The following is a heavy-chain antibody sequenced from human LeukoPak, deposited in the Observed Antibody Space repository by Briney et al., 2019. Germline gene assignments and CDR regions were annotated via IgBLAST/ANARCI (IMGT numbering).Heavy chain of an antibody. J-gene: IGHJ4*02. CDR2: ISAYNGNT. CDR1: GYTFTSYG. V-gene: IGHV1-18*01. Sequence: ASVKVSCNASGYTFTSYGISWVRQAPGQGLEWMGWISAYNGNTNYAQKLQGRVTMTTDTSTSTAYMALSSLRSEDTAVYYCASQDYGDYKFDYWGQGTPVTVSS. CDR3: ASQDYGDYKFDY. D-gene: IGHD4-17*01.